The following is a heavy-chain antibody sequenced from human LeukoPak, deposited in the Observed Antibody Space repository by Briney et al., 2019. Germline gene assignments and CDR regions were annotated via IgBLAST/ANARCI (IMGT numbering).Heavy chain of an antibody. CDR3: ARCSYEVMVRGEQMDAFDI. J-gene: IGHJ3*02. CDR1: GGSISSYY. Sequence: SETLSLTCTVSGGSISSYYWSWIRQPPGKGLEWIGYIYYSGSTNYNPSLKSRVTISVDRSKNQFSLKLSSVTAADTAVYYCARCSYEVMVRGEQMDAFDIWGQGTMVTVSS. CDR2: IYYSGST. V-gene: IGHV4-59*12. D-gene: IGHD3-10*01.